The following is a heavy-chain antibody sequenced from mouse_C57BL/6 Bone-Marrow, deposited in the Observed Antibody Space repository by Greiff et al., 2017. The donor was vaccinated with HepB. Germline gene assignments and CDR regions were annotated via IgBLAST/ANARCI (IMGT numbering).Heavy chain of an antibody. CDR1: GFTFSDYY. D-gene: IGHD1-1*01. J-gene: IGHJ3*01. V-gene: IGHV5-16*01. CDR2: INYDGSST. Sequence: DVKLVESEGGLVQPGSSMKLSCTASGFTFSDYYMAWVRQVPEKGLEWVANINYDGSSTYYLDSLKSRFIISRDNAKNILYLQMSSLKSEDTATYYCARVHYYGSSYWFAYWGQGTLDTVSA. CDR3: ARVHYYGSSYWFAY.